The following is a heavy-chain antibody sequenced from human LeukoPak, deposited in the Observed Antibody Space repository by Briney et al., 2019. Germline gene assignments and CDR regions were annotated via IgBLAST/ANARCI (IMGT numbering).Heavy chain of an antibody. V-gene: IGHV3-23*01. CDR3: AKYRYVSYGSGSYYNSSPFDY. CDR2: ISGSGGST. CDR1: GFTFSSYA. J-gene: IGHJ4*02. D-gene: IGHD3-10*01. Sequence: GGSLRLSCAASGFTFSSYAMSWVRQAPGEGLEWVSAISGSGGSTYYADSVKGRFTISRDNSKNTLYLQMNSLRAEDTAVYYCAKYRYVSYGSGSYYNSSPFDYWGQGTLVTVSS.